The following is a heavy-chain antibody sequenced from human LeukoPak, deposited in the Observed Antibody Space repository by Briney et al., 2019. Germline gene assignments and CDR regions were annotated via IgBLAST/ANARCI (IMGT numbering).Heavy chain of an antibody. Sequence: SETLSLTCTVSGGSINSYYWSWIRQPPGKGLEWIGYIYHSWITNYNPSLKSRVTISVDTSKNQFSLKLSPVTAADTAVYYCARDHYSRLDYWGQGTLVTVSS. CDR2: IYHSWIT. CDR3: ARDHYSRLDY. D-gene: IGHD4-11*01. J-gene: IGHJ4*02. V-gene: IGHV4-59*01. CDR1: GGSINSYY.